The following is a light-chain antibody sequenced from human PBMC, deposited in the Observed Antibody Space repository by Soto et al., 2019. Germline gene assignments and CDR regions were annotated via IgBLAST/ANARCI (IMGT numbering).Light chain of an antibody. CDR2: DVS. Sequence: DIQMTQSPSTLSASVGDRVTITCRASQSVRNFLAWYQQKPGKAPKVVVYDVSNLESGVPSRFSGSGSGTEFTLTISSLQPDDFATYYCQQYDDYWTFGPGTKVDIK. CDR3: QQYDDYWT. J-gene: IGKJ1*01. CDR1: QSVRNF. V-gene: IGKV1-5*01.